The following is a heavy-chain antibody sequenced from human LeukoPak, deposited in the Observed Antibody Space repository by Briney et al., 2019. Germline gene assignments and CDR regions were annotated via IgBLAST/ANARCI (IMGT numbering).Heavy chain of an antibody. Sequence: GGSLRLSCAASGFTFSTYWMGWVRQAPGKGLEWVANIKQDESEKYYVDSVKGRFTISRDNAKNALYLQMNSLRAEDTAVYYCVRVANGATFDYWGQGTLVTVSS. D-gene: IGHD5-12*01. J-gene: IGHJ4*02. CDR2: IKQDESEK. V-gene: IGHV3-7*01. CDR1: GFTFSTYW. CDR3: VRVANGATFDY.